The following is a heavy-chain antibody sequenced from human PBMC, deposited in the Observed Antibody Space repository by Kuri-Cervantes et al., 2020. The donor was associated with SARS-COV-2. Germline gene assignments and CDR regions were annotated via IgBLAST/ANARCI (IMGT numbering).Heavy chain of an antibody. CDR3: ATTRGYCSSNSC. CDR2: INSDGSDT. J-gene: IGHJ4*02. V-gene: IGHV3-74*01. Sequence: GGSLRLSCAASGFTFSSYSMHWVRQAPGKGLVWVSGINSDGSDTNYADSVKGRFTISRDNSKNTLYLQMNSLRAEDTAVYYCATTRGYCSSNSCWGQGTLVTVSS. CDR1: GFTFSSYS. D-gene: IGHD2-2*01.